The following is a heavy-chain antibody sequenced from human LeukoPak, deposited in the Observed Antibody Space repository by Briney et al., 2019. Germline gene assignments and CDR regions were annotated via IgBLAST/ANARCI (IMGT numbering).Heavy chain of an antibody. CDR1: GGSISSYY. CDR3: ARGPYSYDSSGAFDI. Sequence: SETLSLTCTVSGGSISSYYWSWIRQPPGKGLEWIGYIYSSGSTNYNPSLKSRVTISVDTSKNQFSLKLSSVTAADTAVYFCARGPYSYDSSGAFDIWGQGKMVTVSS. J-gene: IGHJ3*02. V-gene: IGHV4-59*08. D-gene: IGHD3-22*01. CDR2: IYSSGST.